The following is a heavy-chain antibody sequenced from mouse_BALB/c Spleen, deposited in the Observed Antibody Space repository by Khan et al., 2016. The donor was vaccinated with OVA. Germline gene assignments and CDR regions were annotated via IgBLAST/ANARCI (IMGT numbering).Heavy chain of an antibody. CDR1: VYTFTSYW. V-gene: IGHV1S41*01. D-gene: IGHD1-1*01. CDR3: ARSYSYGRRRYASAV. J-gene: IGHJ4*01. CDR2: ICPGSGSA. Sequence: DLVEPGASVKLSCKASVYTFTSYWINWIKERPGQGLEWIGQICPGSGSAYYNELFKGKATLTVDTSSRTVYIPLSSLSSEDSAVDLCARSYSYGRRRYASAVWGQGPSVTVSS.